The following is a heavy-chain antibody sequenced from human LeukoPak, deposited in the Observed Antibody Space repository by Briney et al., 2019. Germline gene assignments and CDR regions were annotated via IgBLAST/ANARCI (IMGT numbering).Heavy chain of an antibody. CDR2: INPSGGST. CDR1: GYTFTSYY. CDR3: ATGVATAFTY. Sequence: ASVKVSCQASGYTFTSYYMHGVRQAPGQGLEWMGIINPSGGSTSYAQKFQGRVTMTRDTSISTASMEVSWLSSDDTAVYYCATGVATAFTYWGQGTLVTVSS. D-gene: IGHD5-12*01. J-gene: IGHJ4*02. V-gene: IGHV1-46*01.